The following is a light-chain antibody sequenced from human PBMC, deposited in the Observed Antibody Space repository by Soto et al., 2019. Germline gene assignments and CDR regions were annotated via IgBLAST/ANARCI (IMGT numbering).Light chain of an antibody. CDR3: QQRADWWT. CDR1: QSVSSH. J-gene: IGKJ1*01. CDR2: DAS. Sequence: ESVVTQSHATVSLSPGERATLSCRASQSVSSHLAWYQQKPGQAPRLLIYDASNRATGIPARFSGSGSGTDFTLTISSLDPEDFAVYYCQQRADWWTFGQGTKVDIK. V-gene: IGKV3-11*01.